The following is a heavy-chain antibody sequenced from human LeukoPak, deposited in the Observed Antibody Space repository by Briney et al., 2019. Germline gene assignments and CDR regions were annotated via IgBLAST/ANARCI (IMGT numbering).Heavy chain of an antibody. J-gene: IGHJ3*01. Sequence: SVKVSCKASGFTFTSSAVQWVRQARGQRLECIGWIVVGSGNTNYAQKFQERVTITRDMSTSTVYMELSSLRSEDTAVYYCAAEGRPTVVTFRKGAVDLWGQGAMVTVSS. D-gene: IGHD4-23*01. CDR3: AAEGRPTVVTFRKGAVDL. CDR2: IVVGSGNT. CDR1: GFTFTSSA. V-gene: IGHV1-58*01.